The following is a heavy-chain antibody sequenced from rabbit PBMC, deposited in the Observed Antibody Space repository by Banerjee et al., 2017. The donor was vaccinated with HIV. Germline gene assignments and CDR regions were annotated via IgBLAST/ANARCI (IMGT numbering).Heavy chain of an antibody. CDR3: ARDNYGYGGDAYAGL. D-gene: IGHD6-1*01. CDR2: IYTGSGSA. Sequence: QQQLEESGGGLVKPGGTLTLTCKASGFDFSSNAMCWFRQAPGKGLELIACIYTGSGSALYVSWAKGPFTISKTSSTTVTLQMTSLTAADTATYFCARDNYGYGGDAYAGLWGPGTLVTVS. J-gene: IGHJ4*01. V-gene: IGHV1S45*01. CDR1: GFDFSSNA.